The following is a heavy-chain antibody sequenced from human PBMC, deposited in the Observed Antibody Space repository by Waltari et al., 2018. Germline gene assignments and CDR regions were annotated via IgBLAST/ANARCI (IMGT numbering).Heavy chain of an antibody. CDR3: VREGYSYDTGYYSGGYFDY. V-gene: IGHV3-23*01. CDR1: GITLCSMG. CDR2: VSGSGQTT. J-gene: IGHJ4*02. D-gene: IGHD3-22*01. Sequence: VQLLDSGGALVQPGGPLRLAGAASGITLCSMGRGGMRQAPGKGLEWVSGVSGSGQTTYYADSVKGRFTISRDNAKNIVYLQMSSLRAEDTAAYFCVREGYSYDTGYYSGGYFDYWGQGTLVTVSS.